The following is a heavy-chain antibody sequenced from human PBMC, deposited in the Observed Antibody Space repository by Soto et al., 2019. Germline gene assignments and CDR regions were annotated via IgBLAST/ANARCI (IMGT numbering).Heavy chain of an antibody. CDR3: TRRRFDFWNTSQKDAFDI. CDR1: GFTFSGSA. CDR2: IRSKANSYAT. Sequence: PGGSLRLSCAASGFTFSGSAMHWVRQASGKGLEWVGRIRSKANSYATAYAASVKGRFTISRDDSKNTAYLQMNSLKTEDTAVYYCTRRRFDFWNTSQKDAFDIWGQGTMVTVSS. J-gene: IGHJ3*02. V-gene: IGHV3-73*01. D-gene: IGHD3-3*01.